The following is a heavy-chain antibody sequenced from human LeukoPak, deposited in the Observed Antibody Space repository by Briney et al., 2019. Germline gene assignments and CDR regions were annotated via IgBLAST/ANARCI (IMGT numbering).Heavy chain of an antibody. CDR3: ARDLGLYDYGGNIDY. CDR2: ISGSSRTM. D-gene: IGHD4-23*01. CDR1: GFTFSSYS. J-gene: IGHJ4*02. Sequence: GGSLRLSCAASGFTFSSYSMHWIRQAPGKGLEWVSYISGSSRTMYYADSVKGRFTISRDNAKNSLYLQMNSLRAEDTAVYYCARDLGLYDYGGNIDYWGQGTLATVSS. V-gene: IGHV3-48*04.